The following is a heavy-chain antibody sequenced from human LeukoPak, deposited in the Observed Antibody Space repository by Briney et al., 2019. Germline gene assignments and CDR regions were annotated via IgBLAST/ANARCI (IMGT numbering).Heavy chain of an antibody. J-gene: IGHJ4*02. V-gene: IGHV4-34*01. CDR3: GESNRGDTAVDY. Sequence: PSETLSLTCAVYGGSFSGYYWSWIRQPPGKGLEWIGEINHSGSTNYNPSLKSRVTISVDTSKNQFSLKLSSVTAADTAVYYCGESNRGDTAVDYWGQGTLVTVSS. D-gene: IGHD5-18*01. CDR2: INHSGST. CDR1: GGSFSGYY.